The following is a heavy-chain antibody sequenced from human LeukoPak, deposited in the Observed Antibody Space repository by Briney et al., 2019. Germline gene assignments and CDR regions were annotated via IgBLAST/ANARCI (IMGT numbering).Heavy chain of an antibody. Sequence: GRSLRLSCAASGFTFSSYGMHWVRQAPGKGLEWVAVIWYDGSNKYYADSVKGRFTISRDNSKNTLYLQMNSLRAEDTAVYYCARVPSGAPYYYYYGMDVWGQGTTVTVSS. CDR2: IWYDGSNK. V-gene: IGHV3-33*01. CDR3: ARVPSGAPYYYYYGMDV. D-gene: IGHD7-27*01. CDR1: GFTFSSYG. J-gene: IGHJ6*02.